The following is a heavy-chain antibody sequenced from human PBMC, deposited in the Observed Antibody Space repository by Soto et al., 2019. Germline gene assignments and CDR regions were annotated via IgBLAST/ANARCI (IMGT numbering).Heavy chain of an antibody. CDR1: GGSISSYY. CDR2: VYYTGST. V-gene: IGHV4-59*12. CDR3: ARAGYNIDQ. D-gene: IGHD5-12*01. Sequence: QVQLQESGPGLVKPSETLSLTCTVSGGSISSYYWSWIRQPPGKGLEWIGYVYYTGSTNYNPSLKRRVTISVDPSNNQVPPKLSAVTAANTGVYYCARAGYNIDQWDQGTLVTVSS. J-gene: IGHJ4*02.